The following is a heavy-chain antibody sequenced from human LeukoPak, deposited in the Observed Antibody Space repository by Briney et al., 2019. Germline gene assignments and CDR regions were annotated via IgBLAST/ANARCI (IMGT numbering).Heavy chain of an antibody. J-gene: IGHJ4*02. Sequence: ASVKVSCKASGYTFTSYYMHWVRQAPGQGLEWMGIINPSGGSTSYAQKFQGRVTMTRDTSTSTVYMELSSLRSEDTAVYYCARWPGFYGSSGSPLNFFDYWGQGTLVTVSS. CDR1: GYTFTSYY. D-gene: IGHD3-22*01. V-gene: IGHV1-46*01. CDR2: INPSGGST. CDR3: ARWPGFYGSSGSPLNFFDY.